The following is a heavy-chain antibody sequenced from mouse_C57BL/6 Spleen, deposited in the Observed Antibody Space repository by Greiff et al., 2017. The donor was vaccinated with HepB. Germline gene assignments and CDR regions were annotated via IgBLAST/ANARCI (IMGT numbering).Heavy chain of an antibody. CDR2: IDPSDSYT. CDR3: ARWGWLLPSY. V-gene: IGHV1-50*01. Sequence: QVQLQQPGAELVKPGASVKLSCKASGYTFTSYWMQWVKQRPGQGLEWIGEIDPSDSYTNYNQKFKGKATLTVDTSSSTAYMQLSSLTSEDSAVYYCARWGWLLPSYWGQGTLVTVSA. CDR1: GYTFTSYW. J-gene: IGHJ3*01. D-gene: IGHD2-3*01.